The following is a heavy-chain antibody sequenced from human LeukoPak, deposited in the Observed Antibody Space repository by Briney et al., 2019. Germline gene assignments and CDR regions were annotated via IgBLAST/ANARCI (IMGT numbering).Heavy chain of an antibody. CDR1: GFTFSSYW. V-gene: IGHV3-7*01. Sequence: GGSLRLSCAASGFTFSSYWMSWVRQAPGKGLEWVANIKQDGSETYYVDSVKGRFTISRDNAKNSLYLQMNSLRAEDTAVYYCARETYYGGNSPNYFDYWGQGTLVTVSS. D-gene: IGHD4-23*01. J-gene: IGHJ4*02. CDR3: ARETYYGGNSPNYFDY. CDR2: IKQDGSET.